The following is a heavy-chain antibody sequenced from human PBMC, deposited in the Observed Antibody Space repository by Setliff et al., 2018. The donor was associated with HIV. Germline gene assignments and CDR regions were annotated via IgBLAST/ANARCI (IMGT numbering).Heavy chain of an antibody. CDR2: IHLSDT. CDR3: ARGRDYTGSWFRPFYLDS. CDR1: GGSMRSNIYY. D-gene: IGHD3-3*01. Sequence: PSETLSLTCSVSGGSMRSNIYYWGWIRLSPTKGLEWIGSIHLSDTYYNPSLKSRVTISVDTSKDQFSLKLTSLTAADTAICYCARGRDYTGSWFRPFYLDSWGHGNLVTVSS. J-gene: IGHJ5*01. V-gene: IGHV4-39*02.